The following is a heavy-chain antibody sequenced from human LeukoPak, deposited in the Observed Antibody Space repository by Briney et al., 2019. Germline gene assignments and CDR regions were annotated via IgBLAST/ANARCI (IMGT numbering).Heavy chain of an antibody. CDR2: ISYDGSNK. CDR1: GFTFSSYA. CDR3: ARERRDAFDY. Sequence: GGSLRLSCAASGFTFSSYAMHWVRQAPGKGLEWVAVISYDGSNKYYADSVKGRFTISRDNSKNTLYLQMNSLRAEDTAVYYCARERRDAFDYWGQGTQVTVSS. V-gene: IGHV3-30-3*01. J-gene: IGHJ4*02.